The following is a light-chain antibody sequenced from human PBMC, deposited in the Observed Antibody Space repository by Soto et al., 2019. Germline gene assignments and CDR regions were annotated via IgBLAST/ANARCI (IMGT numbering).Light chain of an antibody. CDR1: QSISSL. Sequence: EIVLTQSPATLSVSPGERATLSCRASQSISSLLAWYQQKPCQAPRLLIYSASTRATGIPARFSGSGSGADFTLTISSLQSEDFAVYCCQHYYDWPITFGQGTRLEIK. V-gene: IGKV3-15*01. CDR3: QHYYDWPIT. J-gene: IGKJ5*01. CDR2: SAS.